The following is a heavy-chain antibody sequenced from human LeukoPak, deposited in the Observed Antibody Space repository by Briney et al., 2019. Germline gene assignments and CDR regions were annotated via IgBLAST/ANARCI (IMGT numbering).Heavy chain of an antibody. CDR1: GGTFSSYA. V-gene: IGHV1-18*01. Sequence: EASVKVSCKASGGTFSSYAISWVRQAPGQGLEWMGWISAYNGNKIYAQNLQDRVTMTTDTSTNTAYMELRSLRSDDTAVYYCARTSGNYYVFDYWGQGTLVTVSS. D-gene: IGHD1-26*01. CDR3: ARTSGNYYVFDY. J-gene: IGHJ4*02. CDR2: ISAYNGNK.